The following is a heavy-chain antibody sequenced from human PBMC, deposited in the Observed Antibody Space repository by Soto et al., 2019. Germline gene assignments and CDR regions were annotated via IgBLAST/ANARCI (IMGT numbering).Heavy chain of an antibody. CDR1: GYTFTGYY. V-gene: IGHV1-2*04. D-gene: IGHD2-8*01. CDR2: INPNSGGT. J-gene: IGHJ6*02. CDR3: ARDRKMVDATPGDYYYYYGMDV. Sequence: RASVKVSCKASGYTFTGYYMHWVRQAPGQGLEWMGWINPNSGGTNYAQKFQGWVTMTRDTSISTAYMELSRLRSDDTAVYYCARDRKMVDATPGDYYYYYGMDVWGQGTTVTVSS.